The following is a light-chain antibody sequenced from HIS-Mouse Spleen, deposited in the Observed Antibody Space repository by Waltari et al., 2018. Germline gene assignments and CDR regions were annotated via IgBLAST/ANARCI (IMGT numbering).Light chain of an antibody. J-gene: IGLJ3*02. CDR2: EVS. V-gene: IGLV2-14*01. Sequence: QSALTQPASVSGSPGQSITISCTGTSRDVGRYNYVSWYPQHPGKAPKLMIYEVSNRPSGVSNRFSGSKSGNTASLTISGLQAEDEADYYCSSYTSSSTLVFGGGTKLTVL. CDR1: SRDVGRYNY. CDR3: SSYTSSSTLV.